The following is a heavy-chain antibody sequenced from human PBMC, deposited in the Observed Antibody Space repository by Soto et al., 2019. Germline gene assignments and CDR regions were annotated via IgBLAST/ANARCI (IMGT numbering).Heavy chain of an antibody. V-gene: IGHV4-30-2*01. CDR1: GCSISSGGYS. J-gene: IGHJ5*02. CDR2: IYHSGST. CDR3: ARVPSP. Sequence: PSETLSLTCAVSGCSISSGGYSWSWIRQPPGKGLEWIGYIYHSGSTYYNQSLKSRVTISVDRSKDQFSLKLSSVTAADTAVYYCARVPSPWGQGTLVTVSS.